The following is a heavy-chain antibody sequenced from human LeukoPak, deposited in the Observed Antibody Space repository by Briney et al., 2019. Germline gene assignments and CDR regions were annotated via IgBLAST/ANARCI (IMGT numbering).Heavy chain of an antibody. V-gene: IGHV3-30-3*01. Sequence: PGGSLRLSCAASGFTFSSYAMHWVRQAPGKGLEWEAVISYDGSNKYYADSVKGRFTISRDNSKNTLYLQMNSLRAEDTAVYYCARDGRILPQYYFDYWGQGTLVTVSS. J-gene: IGHJ4*02. CDR3: ARDGRILPQYYFDY. CDR1: GFTFSSYA. CDR2: ISYDGSNK. D-gene: IGHD2-15*01.